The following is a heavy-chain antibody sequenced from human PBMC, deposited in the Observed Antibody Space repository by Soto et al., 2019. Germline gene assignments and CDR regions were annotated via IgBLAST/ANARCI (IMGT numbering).Heavy chain of an antibody. V-gene: IGHV3-49*04. CDR1: GFTLGDFA. CDR2: IRTKLHGATT. D-gene: IGHD5-12*01. Sequence: SRIISCTVSGFTLGDFAMSWVRQAPGKGLEWVAFIRTKLHGATTEHAATVKGRFTISRDDSKGIVYLQMNSLRAEDTAVYYCARDGGPRGYSGYDHYYYGMDVWGQGTTVTVSS. CDR3: ARDGGPRGYSGYDHYYYGMDV. J-gene: IGHJ6*02.